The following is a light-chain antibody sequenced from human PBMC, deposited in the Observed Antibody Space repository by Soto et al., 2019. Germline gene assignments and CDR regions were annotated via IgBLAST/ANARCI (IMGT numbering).Light chain of an antibody. J-gene: IGKJ1*01. CDR2: DAS. V-gene: IGKV3-11*01. Sequence: EIVLTQSPATLSLSPGQRATLSCRASQTISGFLAWYQQKPGQPPRLLIYDASKRAAGIPARFSGSGSETDFPPPLSRLEPGDFSVFFLQQGANWSPGTFGPGTKGDMK. CDR1: QTISGF. CDR3: QQGANWSPGT.